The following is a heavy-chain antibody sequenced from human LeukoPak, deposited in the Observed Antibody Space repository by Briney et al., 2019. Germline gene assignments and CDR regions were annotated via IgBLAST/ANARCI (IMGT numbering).Heavy chain of an antibody. V-gene: IGHV3-33*05. D-gene: IGHD6-19*01. CDR2: ISYDGSNK. CDR1: GFTFSNYD. J-gene: IGHJ4*02. Sequence: GRSLRLSCAASGFTFSNYDIHWVRQAPGKGLEWVAVISYDGSNKYYADSVQGRFAISRDNSKNTLYLQMNSLRAEDTAVYYCARIGTVAGPFDYWGQGTLVTVSS. CDR3: ARIGTVAGPFDY.